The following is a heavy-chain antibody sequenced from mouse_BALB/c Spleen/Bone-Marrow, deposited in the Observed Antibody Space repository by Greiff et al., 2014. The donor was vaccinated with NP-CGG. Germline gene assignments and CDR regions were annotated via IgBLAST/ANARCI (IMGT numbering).Heavy chain of an antibody. CDR1: GFNIKDTY. CDR3: ANYYYGYYFDY. D-gene: IGHD1-1*01. CDR2: IDPANGNT. Sequence: VQLQQPGAELVKPGASVKLSCTASGFNIKDTYMHWVKQRPEQGLERIGRIDPANGNTKYDPKFQDKATITADTSSNTAYLQLSSLTSEDTAVYYCANYYYGYYFDYWGQGTTLTVSS. V-gene: IGHV14-3*02. J-gene: IGHJ2*01.